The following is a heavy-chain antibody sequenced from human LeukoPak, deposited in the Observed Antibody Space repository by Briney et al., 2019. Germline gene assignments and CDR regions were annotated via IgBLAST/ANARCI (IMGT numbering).Heavy chain of an antibody. D-gene: IGHD3-22*01. Sequence: SETLSLTCTVSGGSISSGDYYWSWIRQPPGKGLEWIGYIYYSGSTYYNPSLKSRVTISVGTSKNQFSLKLSSVTAADTAVYYCARRFYFDSSGYYVYWGQGTLVTVSS. J-gene: IGHJ4*02. CDR1: GGSISSGDYY. CDR2: IYYSGST. CDR3: ARRFYFDSSGYYVY. V-gene: IGHV4-30-4*01.